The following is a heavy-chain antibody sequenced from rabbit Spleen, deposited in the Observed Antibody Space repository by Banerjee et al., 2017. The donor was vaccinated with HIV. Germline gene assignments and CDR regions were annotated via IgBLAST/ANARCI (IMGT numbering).Heavy chain of an antibody. D-gene: IGHD1-1*01. J-gene: IGHJ4*01. CDR2: IYTGSSGDT. CDR3: ARDLDGVIGWNFGW. V-gene: IGHV1S45*01. Sequence: QEQLEESGGGLVTPGGSLTLTCTASGLDFSGNYWICWVRQAPGKGLEWIGCIYTGSSGDTYYASWVNGRFTISKSLSTTVTLQMTSLTAADTATYFCARDLDGVIGWNFGWWGQGTLVTVS. CDR1: GLDFSGNYW.